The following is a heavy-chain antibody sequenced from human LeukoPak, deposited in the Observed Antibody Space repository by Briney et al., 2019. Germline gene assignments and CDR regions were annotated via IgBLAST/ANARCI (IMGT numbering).Heavy chain of an antibody. Sequence: KLGGSLRLSCAAAGFTLSSYSMNWVRQAPGKGLEWVSSISSSSSYIYYADSVKGRFTISRDNAKNSLYLQMNSLRAEDTAVYYCARDSLYSSGWYPRSTNWFHPWGQGTLVTVSS. V-gene: IGHV3-21*01. J-gene: IGHJ5*02. D-gene: IGHD6-19*01. CDR3: ARDSLYSSGWYPRSTNWFHP. CDR2: ISSSSSYI. CDR1: GFTLSSYS.